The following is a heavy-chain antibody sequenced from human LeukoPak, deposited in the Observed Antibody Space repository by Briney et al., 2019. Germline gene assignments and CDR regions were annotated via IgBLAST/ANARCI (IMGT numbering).Heavy chain of an antibody. Sequence: ASVKVSCKVSGYTLTELSMHWVRPAPGKGLEWMGGFDPEDGETIYAQKFQGRVTMTEDTSTDTAYMELSSLRSEDTAVYYCATAVVVAYYFDYWGQGTLVTVSS. J-gene: IGHJ4*02. V-gene: IGHV1-24*01. CDR1: GYTLTELS. CDR3: ATAVVVAYYFDY. D-gene: IGHD2-15*01. CDR2: FDPEDGET.